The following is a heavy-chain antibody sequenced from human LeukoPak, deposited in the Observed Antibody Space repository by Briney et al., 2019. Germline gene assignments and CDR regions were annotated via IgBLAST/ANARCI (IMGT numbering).Heavy chain of an antibody. CDR1: GGSFSGYY. Sequence: SETLSLTCAVYGGSFSGYYWSWIRQPPGKGLEWIGEINHSGSTNYNPSLKSRVTISVDTSKNQFSLKLSSVTAADTAVYYCARVSRVRFLEWLSYYYYGMDVWAKGPRSPSP. D-gene: IGHD3-3*01. V-gene: IGHV4-34*01. CDR3: ARVSRVRFLEWLSYYYYGMDV. J-gene: IGHJ6*02. CDR2: INHSGST.